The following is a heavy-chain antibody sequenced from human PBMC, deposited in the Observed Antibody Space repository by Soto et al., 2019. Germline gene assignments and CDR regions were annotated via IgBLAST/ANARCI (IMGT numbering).Heavy chain of an antibody. CDR2: INTRSGDT. V-gene: IGHV1-2*02. CDR3: AILGYGEPQALDY. CDR1: GYTFSAYF. D-gene: IGHD5-18*01. J-gene: IGHJ4*02. Sequence: GGSVKVSCKASGYTFSAYFINCVRQAPGQGLEWLGWINTRSGDTKYAQKFQGRVTLTRDTSVRTAYLELSSLRSDDTAVYNCAILGYGEPQALDYWGQGTLVTVSS.